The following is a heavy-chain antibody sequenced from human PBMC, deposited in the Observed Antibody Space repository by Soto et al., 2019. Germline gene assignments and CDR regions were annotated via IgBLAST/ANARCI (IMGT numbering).Heavy chain of an antibody. CDR1: GGTFSSYA. V-gene: IGHV1-69*13. CDR2: IIPIFGTA. CDR3: ARQNPGDYYDSRGYPTPFDS. Sequence: GASVKVSCKASGGTFSSYAISWVRQAPGQGLEWMGGIIPIFGTANYAQKFQGRVTITADESTSTAYMELSSLRSEDTAVYYCARQNPGDYYDSRGYPTPFDSGAQEPLVTSSS. D-gene: IGHD3-22*01. J-gene: IGHJ4*02.